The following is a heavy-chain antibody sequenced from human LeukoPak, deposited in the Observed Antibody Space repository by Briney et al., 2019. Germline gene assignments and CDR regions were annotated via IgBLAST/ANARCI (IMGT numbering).Heavy chain of an antibody. V-gene: IGHV4-39*01. Sequence: PSETLSLTCTVFGGSISTSSYYWGWIRQPPGKGLEWIGSIYYSGSTYYNPSLKSRVTISVDTSNNQFSLKLSSVTAAYTAVHYWASRPSVYTGGPNYYFDYGGQGTLVTVS. CDR1: GGSISTSSYY. CDR2: IYYSGST. CDR3: ASRPSVYTGGPNYYFDY. J-gene: IGHJ4*02. D-gene: IGHD5-18*01.